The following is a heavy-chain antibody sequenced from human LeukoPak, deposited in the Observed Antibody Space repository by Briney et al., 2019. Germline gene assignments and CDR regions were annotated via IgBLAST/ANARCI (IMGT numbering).Heavy chain of an antibody. V-gene: IGHV4-34*01. J-gene: IGHJ6*03. CDR3: ARRIAARPHYYYYMDV. CDR1: GGSFSGYY. D-gene: IGHD6-6*01. Sequence: SETLSLTCAVYGGSFSGYYWSWIRQPPGKGLEWIGEINHSGSTNYSPSLKSRVTISVDTSKNQFSLKLSSVTAADTAVYYCARRIAARPHYYYYMDVWGKGTTVTVSS. CDR2: INHSGST.